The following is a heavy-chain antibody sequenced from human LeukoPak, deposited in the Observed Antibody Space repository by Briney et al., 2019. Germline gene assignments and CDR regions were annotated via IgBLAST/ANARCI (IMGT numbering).Heavy chain of an antibody. CDR3: ARDLDLLYFDY. CDR2: IWYDGNIK. Sequence: GGSLRLSCDTSGFTFSTFGMHWVRQAPGGGLEWVAVIWYDGNIKFYADSVKDRFTISRDNSKNTLYLQMNSLRAEDTAVYYWARDLDLLYFDYWGQGTLVTVSS. V-gene: IGHV3-33*01. D-gene: IGHD1-26*01. CDR1: GFTFSTFG. J-gene: IGHJ4*02.